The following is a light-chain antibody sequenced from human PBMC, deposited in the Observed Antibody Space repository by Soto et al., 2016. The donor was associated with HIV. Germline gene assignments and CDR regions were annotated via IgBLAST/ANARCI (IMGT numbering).Light chain of an antibody. CDR1: QSISSW. J-gene: IGKJ4*01. V-gene: IGKV1-5*03. CDR3: QQYNIYPLT. CDR2: KAS. Sequence: DIQMTQSPSTLSASVGDRVTITCRASQSISSWLAWYQQKPGKAPKLLIYKASSLESGVPSRFSGSGSGTEFTLTISSLQPDDFATYYCQQYNIYPLTFGGGTKVTVK.